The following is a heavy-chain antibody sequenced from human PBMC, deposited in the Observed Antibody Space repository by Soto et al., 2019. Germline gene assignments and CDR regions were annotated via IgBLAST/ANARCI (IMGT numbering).Heavy chain of an antibody. CDR1: GGSISSGTYY. D-gene: IGHD3-22*01. J-gene: IGHJ4*02. V-gene: IGHV4-30-4*01. Sequence: QVQLQESGPGLVKPSQTLSLTCTVSGGSISSGTYYWSWIRQPPGKVLEWIGYVYYNGSTYYNPSLKSRVTISLDTSRNQFSLKLSSVTAADTAVYYCARERGSSGPLYYFDYWGQGTLVTVSS. CDR2: VYYNGST. CDR3: ARERGSSGPLYYFDY.